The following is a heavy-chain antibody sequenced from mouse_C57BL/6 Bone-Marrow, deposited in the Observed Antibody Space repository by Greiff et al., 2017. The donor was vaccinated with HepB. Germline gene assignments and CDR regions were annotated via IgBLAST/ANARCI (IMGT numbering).Heavy chain of an antibody. J-gene: IGHJ3*01. V-gene: IGHV1-81*01. D-gene: IGHD2-4*01. Sequence: VMLVESGAELARPGASVKLSCKASGYTFTSYGISWVKQRTGQGLEWIGEIYPRSGNTYYNEKFKGKATLTADKSSSTAYMELRSLTSEDSAVYFCARNDYGGFAYWGQGTLVTVSA. CDR3: ARNDYGGFAY. CDR1: GYTFTSYG. CDR2: IYPRSGNT.